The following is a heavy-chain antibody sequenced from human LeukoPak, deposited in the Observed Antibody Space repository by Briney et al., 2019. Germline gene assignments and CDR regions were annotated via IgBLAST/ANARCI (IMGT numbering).Heavy chain of an antibody. D-gene: IGHD3-10*01. Sequence: PSETLSLTCTVSGGSISSYYWSWIRQPPGKGLERIGYIYYSGSTNYNPSLKSRVTISVDTSKNQFSLKLSSVTAADTAVYYCARPNLRGRYDAFDIWGQGTMVTVSS. CDR2: IYYSGST. CDR3: ARPNLRGRYDAFDI. V-gene: IGHV4-59*01. J-gene: IGHJ3*02. CDR1: GGSISSYY.